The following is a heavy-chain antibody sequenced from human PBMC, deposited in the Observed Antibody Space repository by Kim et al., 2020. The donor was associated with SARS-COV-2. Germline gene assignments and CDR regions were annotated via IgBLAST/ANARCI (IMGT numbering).Heavy chain of an antibody. V-gene: IGHV3-48*02. D-gene: IGHD3-22*01. CDR1: GFTFSSYS. CDR2: ISSSSTI. CDR3: ASDPSEGDSPRYYYGMDV. J-gene: IGHJ6*02. Sequence: GGSLRLSCAASGFTFSSYSMNWVRQAPGKGLEWVSYISSSSTIYYADSVKGRFTISRDNAKNSLYLQMNSLRDEDTAVYYCASDPSEGDSPRYYYGMDVWGQGTTVTVSS.